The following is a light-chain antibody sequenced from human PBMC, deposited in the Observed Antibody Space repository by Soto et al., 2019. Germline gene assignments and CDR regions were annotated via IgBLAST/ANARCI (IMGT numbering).Light chain of an antibody. V-gene: IGKV1-9*01. CDR1: QGISSY. J-gene: IGKJ3*01. Sequence: DIQLTQSPSFLSASVGDRVTITCRASQGISSYLAWYQQKPGKAPKLLLYAASTLQSGVPSRFSGSGSGTDFTPATSSLQPDDSETYSGQQLNSYPLFGPGTKVDIK. CDR3: QQLNSYPL. CDR2: AAS.